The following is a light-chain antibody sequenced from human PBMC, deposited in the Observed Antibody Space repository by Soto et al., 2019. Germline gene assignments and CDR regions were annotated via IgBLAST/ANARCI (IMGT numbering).Light chain of an antibody. CDR2: AAS. CDR1: QSISSY. Sequence: DIKMTQSASSLSASVGDRVTITCRASQSISSYLNWYQQISGKAPKLLIYAASSLQSGVPSRFSGSGSATDITLTISRLQPEDFATYYYQHNYEIPLTFGEGTKVEIK. V-gene: IGKV1-39*01. CDR3: QHNYEIPLT. J-gene: IGKJ4*01.